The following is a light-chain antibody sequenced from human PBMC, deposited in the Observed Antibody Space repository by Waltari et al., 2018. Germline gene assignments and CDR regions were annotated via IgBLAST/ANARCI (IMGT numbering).Light chain of an antibody. J-gene: IGLJ3*02. CDR1: TSNIGSRT. V-gene: IGLV1-44*01. CDR3: AAWDDSLNAWV. Sequence: QSVLTQPPSASGAPGPSGTISCSGSTSNIGSRTVNWYQQLPGTAPKLLISIHNERPSGVPDRFSGSTSGTSASLAISGLQSEDEADYYCAAWDDSLNAWVFGGGTKLTVL. CDR2: IHN.